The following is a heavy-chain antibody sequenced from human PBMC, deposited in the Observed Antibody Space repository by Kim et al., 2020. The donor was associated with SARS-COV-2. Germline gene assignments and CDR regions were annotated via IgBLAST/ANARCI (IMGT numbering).Heavy chain of an antibody. D-gene: IGHD3-3*01. CDR1: GFTFSDYY. CDR3: ARGRAHYDFWSGYLDY. J-gene: IGHJ4*02. CDR2: ISSSGSTI. Sequence: GGSLRLSCAASGFTFSDYYMSWIRQAPGKGLEWVSYISSSGSTIYYADSVKGRFTISRDNAKNSLYLQMNSLRAEDTAVYYCARGRAHYDFWSGYLDYWGQGTLVTVSS. V-gene: IGHV3-11*01.